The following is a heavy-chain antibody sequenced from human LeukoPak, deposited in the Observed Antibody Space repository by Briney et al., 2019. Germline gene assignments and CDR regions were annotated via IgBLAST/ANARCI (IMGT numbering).Heavy chain of an antibody. J-gene: IGHJ6*03. Sequence: SETLSLTCTVSGGSISSSSHYWGWIRQPPGKGLEWIGRIYPSGSTNYSPSLKSRVTMSVDTSKSQFSLKLSSVTAADTAVYYCARDRYYYGWGSSPVMDVWGKGTTVTISS. CDR1: GGSISSSSHY. D-gene: IGHD3-10*01. V-gene: IGHV4-39*07. CDR2: IYPSGST. CDR3: ARDRYYYGWGSSPVMDV.